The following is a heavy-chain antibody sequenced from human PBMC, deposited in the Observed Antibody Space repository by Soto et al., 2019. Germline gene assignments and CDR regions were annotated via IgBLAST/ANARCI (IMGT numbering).Heavy chain of an antibody. Sequence: GASVKVSCKASGYTFTSYAMHWVRQAPGQRLEWMGWINAGNGNTKYSQKFQGRVTITRDTSASTAYMELSSLRSEDTAVYYCARDRSTMVRGAPYDYRMDVWCKGPPATVP. V-gene: IGHV1-3*01. D-gene: IGHD3-10*01. CDR3: ARDRSTMVRGAPYDYRMDV. CDR1: GYTFTSYA. J-gene: IGHJ6*03. CDR2: INAGNGNT.